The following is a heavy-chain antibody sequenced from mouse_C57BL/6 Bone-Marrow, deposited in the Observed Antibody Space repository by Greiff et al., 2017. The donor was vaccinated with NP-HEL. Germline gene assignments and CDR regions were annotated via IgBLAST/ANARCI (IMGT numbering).Heavy chain of an antibody. D-gene: IGHD2-4*01. Sequence: EVQLVESGGGLVQPGGSMKLSCVASGFTFSNYWMNWVRQSPEKGLEWVAQIRLKSDNYATHYAESVKGRFTISRDDSKSSVYLQMNNLRAEDTGIYYCTGLYDYDDGGYFDYWGQGTTLTVSS. CDR2: IRLKSDNYAT. V-gene: IGHV6-3*01. CDR3: TGLYDYDDGGYFDY. CDR1: GFTFSNYW. J-gene: IGHJ2*01.